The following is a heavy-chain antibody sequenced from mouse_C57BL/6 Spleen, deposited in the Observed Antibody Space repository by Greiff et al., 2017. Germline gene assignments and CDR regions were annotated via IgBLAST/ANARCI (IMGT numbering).Heavy chain of an antibody. D-gene: IGHD1-1*01. CDR2: IYPGNGST. V-gene: IGHV1-85*01. CDR3: ARIDFYGSSYDFDV. J-gene: IGHJ1*03. CDR1: GYTFTSYY. Sequence: QVQLKESGPELVKPGASVKLSCKASGYTFTSYYINWVKQRPGQGLEWIGWIYPGNGSTKYNEKFQGKATLTVDTSSSTAYMELRSLTSEDSAVYFCARIDFYGSSYDFDVWGTGTTVTVSS.